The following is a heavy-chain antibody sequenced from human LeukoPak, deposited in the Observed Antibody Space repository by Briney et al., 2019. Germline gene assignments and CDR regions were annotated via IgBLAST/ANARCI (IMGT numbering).Heavy chain of an antibody. CDR1: GFTFSSYG. D-gene: IGHD3-3*01. CDR2: ISYDGSNK. V-gene: IGHV3-30*03. CDR3: AREVLEWFRYYFDY. J-gene: IGHJ4*02. Sequence: PGGSLRLSCAASGFTFSSYGMHWVRQAPGKGLEWVAVISYDGSNKYYADSVKGRFTISRDNAKNSLYLQMNSLRAEDTAVYYCAREVLEWFRYYFDYWGQGTLVTVSS.